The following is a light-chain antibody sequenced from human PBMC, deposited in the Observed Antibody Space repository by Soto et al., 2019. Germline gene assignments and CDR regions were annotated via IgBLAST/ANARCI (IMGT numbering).Light chain of an antibody. CDR2: DAS. J-gene: IGKJ3*01. CDR3: QHRSNWLGT. V-gene: IGKV3-11*01. CDR1: QSVGSF. Sequence: EIVLAQFPATLSLSPGERATLSCRASQSVGSFLAWYQQKSGQAPRLLIYDASNRAPGIPARFSGSGSGTDFTLTISSLEPEDFAVYYCQHRSNWLGTFGPGTKVDIK.